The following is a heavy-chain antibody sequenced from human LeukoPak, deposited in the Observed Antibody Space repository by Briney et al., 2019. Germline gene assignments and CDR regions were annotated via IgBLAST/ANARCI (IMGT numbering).Heavy chain of an antibody. CDR2: ISYDGSNK. V-gene: IGHV3-30-3*01. D-gene: IGHD3-22*01. J-gene: IGHJ1*01. Sequence: GGSLRLSCAASGFTFSSYAMHWVRQAPGKGLEWVAVISYDGSNKYYADSVKGRFTISRDNSKNTLYLQMNSLRAEDTAVYYCASYYDSSGYNFQHWGQGTLVTVSS. CDR1: GFTFSSYA. CDR3: ASYYDSSGYNFQH.